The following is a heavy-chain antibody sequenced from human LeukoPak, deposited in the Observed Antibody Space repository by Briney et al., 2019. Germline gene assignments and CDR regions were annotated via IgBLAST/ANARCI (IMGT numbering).Heavy chain of an antibody. CDR1: GYTFTGYY. Sequence: ASVKVSCKASGYTFTGYYMHWVRQAPGQGLEWMGWINPNSGGTNYAQKFQGRVTMTRDTSISTAYMELSRLRSDDTAVYYCARAGIAAAGGDNWFDPWGQGTLVTVSS. V-gene: IGHV1-2*02. CDR2: INPNSGGT. CDR3: ARAGIAAAGGDNWFDP. D-gene: IGHD6-13*01. J-gene: IGHJ5*02.